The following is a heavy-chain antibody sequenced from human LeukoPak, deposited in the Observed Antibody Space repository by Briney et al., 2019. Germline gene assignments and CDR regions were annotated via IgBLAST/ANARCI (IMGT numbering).Heavy chain of an antibody. D-gene: IGHD2-2*01. CDR1: GFTFSSYW. CDR3: AKDYGDIVVVPAAVPPPAFDY. V-gene: IGHV3-7*01. J-gene: IGHJ4*02. Sequence: GGSLRLSCAASGFTFSSYWMSWVRQAPLKGLEWVANMDQDGNQKYYVDSVKGRITISRDNSKNTLYLQMNSLRAEDTAVYYCAKDYGDIVVVPAAVPPPAFDYWGQGTLATVSS. CDR2: MDQDGNQK.